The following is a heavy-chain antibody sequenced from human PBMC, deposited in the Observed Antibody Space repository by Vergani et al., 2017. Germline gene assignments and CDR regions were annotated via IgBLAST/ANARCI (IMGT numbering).Heavy chain of an antibody. Sequence: EVQLLESGGGLVQPGGSLRLSCAASGFTFSSYAMSWVRQAPGKGLEWVSAISGSGGSTYYADSVKGRFTISRDNSKNTLHLQMNSLRAEDTAVYYCAKGYSSSWYGSWYFDLWGRGTLVTVSS. CDR1: GFTFSSYA. CDR2: ISGSGGST. D-gene: IGHD6-13*01. V-gene: IGHV3-23*01. J-gene: IGHJ2*01. CDR3: AKGYSSSWYGSWYFDL.